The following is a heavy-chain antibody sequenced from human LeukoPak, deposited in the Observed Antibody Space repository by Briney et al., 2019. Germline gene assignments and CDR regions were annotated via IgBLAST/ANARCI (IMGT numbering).Heavy chain of an antibody. D-gene: IGHD4-23*01. Sequence: GGSLGLSCAASGFTFSTFGMHWVRLSPGKGLEWVAFIQNEVDKLYADSVKGRFTISRDNSQNTMYLQMNSLRGDDTAAYFCAKERKLLPFDCWGQGTLVTVSS. J-gene: IGHJ4*02. CDR3: AKERKLLPFDC. CDR1: GFTFSTFG. CDR2: IQNEVDK. V-gene: IGHV3-30*02.